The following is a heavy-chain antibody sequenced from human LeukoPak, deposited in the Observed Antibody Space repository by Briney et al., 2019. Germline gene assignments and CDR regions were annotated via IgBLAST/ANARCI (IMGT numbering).Heavy chain of an antibody. Sequence: GGSLRLSCAASGFTFDDYAVHWVRQAPGKGLEWVSGISWNSGSIGYADSVKGRFTISRDNAKNSLYLQMNSLRAEDTALYYCAKGGKEWELLHFFDYWGQGTLVTVSS. D-gene: IGHD1-26*01. CDR2: ISWNSGSI. V-gene: IGHV3-9*01. J-gene: IGHJ4*02. CDR3: AKGGKEWELLHFFDY. CDR1: GFTFDDYA.